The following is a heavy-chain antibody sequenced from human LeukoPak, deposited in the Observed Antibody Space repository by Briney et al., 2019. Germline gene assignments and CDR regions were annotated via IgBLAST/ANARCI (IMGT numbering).Heavy chain of an antibody. CDR1: GGSFSGYY. V-gene: IGHV4-34*01. CDR2: INHSGST. D-gene: IGHD5-12*01. Sequence: PSETLSLTCAVYGGSFSGYYWSWIRQPPGKGLEWIGEINHSGSTNYNPSLKSRVTISVDTSKNQFSLKLSSVTAADTAVYYCASTVASQLYWGQGTLVTVSS. CDR3: ASTVASQLY. J-gene: IGHJ4*02.